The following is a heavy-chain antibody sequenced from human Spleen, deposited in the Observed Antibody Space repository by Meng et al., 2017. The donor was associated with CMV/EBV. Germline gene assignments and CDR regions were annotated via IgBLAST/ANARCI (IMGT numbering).Heavy chain of an antibody. J-gene: IGHJ5*02. CDR3: ARKGCCSSTSCPIYVCWFAP. CDR1: GFTFSSYS. V-gene: IGHV3-48*04. Sequence: GGSLRLSCAASGFTFSSYSMNWVRQAPGKGLEWVSYISSSSSTIYYADSVKGRFTISRDNAKNSLYLQMNSLRAEDTAVYYCARKGCCSSTSCPIYVCWFAPWGQGTLVTVSS. D-gene: IGHD2-2*01. CDR2: ISSSSSTI.